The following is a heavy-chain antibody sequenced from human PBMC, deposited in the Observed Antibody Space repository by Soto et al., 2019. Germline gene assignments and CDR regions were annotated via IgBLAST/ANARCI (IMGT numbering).Heavy chain of an antibody. Sequence: GGSLRLSCAASGFTVSSNYMSWVRQAPWKGLEWVSVIYSGGSTYYADSVKGRFTISRDNSKNTLYLQMNRLRAEDTAVYYCEREGRVVPAAIPDYYYGMDVCGQGTTVTVSS. D-gene: IGHD2-2*02. CDR3: EREGRVVPAAIPDYYYGMDV. J-gene: IGHJ6*02. CDR1: GFTVSSNY. V-gene: IGHV3-53*01. CDR2: IYSGGST.